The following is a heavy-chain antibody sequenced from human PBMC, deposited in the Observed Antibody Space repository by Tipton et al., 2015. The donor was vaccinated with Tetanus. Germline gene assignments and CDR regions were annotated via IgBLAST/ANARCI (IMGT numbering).Heavy chain of an antibody. CDR1: GIIFSNHW. CDR3: AKDTGVTPHYGMDV. J-gene: IGHJ6*02. V-gene: IGHV3-9*01. CDR2: ISWNSGSI. Sequence: RSLRLSCAASGIIFSNHWMTWVRQAPGKGLEWVSGISWNSGSIGYADSVKGRFTISRDNAKNSLYLQMNSLRAEDTALYYCAKDTGVTPHYGMDVWGQGTTVTVSS. D-gene: IGHD2-21*02.